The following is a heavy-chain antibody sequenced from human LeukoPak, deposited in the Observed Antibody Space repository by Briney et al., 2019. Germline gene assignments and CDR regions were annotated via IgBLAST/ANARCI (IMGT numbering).Heavy chain of an antibody. CDR3: ARGSRNSVY. D-gene: IGHD4-23*01. CDR1: GGSFSGYY. CDR2: INHSGST. J-gene: IGHJ4*02. Sequence: PSETLSLTCAVYGGSFSGYYWSWIRQPPGKGLEWIGEINHSGSTNYNPSLKSRVTISVDTSKNQFSLKLSSVTAADTAVYYCARGSRNSVYWGQGTLVTVSS. V-gene: IGHV4-34*01.